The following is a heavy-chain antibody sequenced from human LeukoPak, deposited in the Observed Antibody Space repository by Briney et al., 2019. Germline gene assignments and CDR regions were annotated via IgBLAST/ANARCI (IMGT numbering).Heavy chain of an antibody. CDR1: EITVSSNY. Sequence: GGSLRLSCAASEITVSSNYMSWVRQAPGKGLEWVSLIYSGGSTYYADSVKGRFTISRDSSKSTLYLQMNSLRAEDTAVYYCARTSSSDAFRIWGQGTMVTVSS. CDR2: IYSGGST. J-gene: IGHJ3*02. CDR3: ARTSSSDAFRI. V-gene: IGHV3-53*01.